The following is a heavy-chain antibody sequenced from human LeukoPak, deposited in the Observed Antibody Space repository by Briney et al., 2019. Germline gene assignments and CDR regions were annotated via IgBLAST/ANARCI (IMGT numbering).Heavy chain of an antibody. V-gene: IGHV1-24*01. CDR3: ATFDSGSTSFDY. CDR2: FDPEDGET. CDR1: GYTLTELS. D-gene: IGHD3-10*01. Sequence: ASVKVSCTVSGYTLTELSMHWVRQAPGKGLEWMGGFDPEDGETIYAQKFQGRVTMTEDTSTDTAYMELSSLRSEDTAVYYCATFDSGSTSFDYWGQGTLVTVSS. J-gene: IGHJ4*02.